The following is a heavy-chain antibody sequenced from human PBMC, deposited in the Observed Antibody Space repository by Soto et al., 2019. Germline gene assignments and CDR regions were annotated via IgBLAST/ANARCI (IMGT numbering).Heavy chain of an antibody. D-gene: IGHD4-4*01. CDR3: AKDRPDYSNYYYGMDV. J-gene: IGHJ6*02. Sequence: GSLRLSCAASGFTFSSYAMSWVRQAPGKGLEWVSAISGSGGSTYYADSVKGQFTISRDNSKNTLYLQMNSLGAEDTAVYYCAKDRPDYSNYYYGMDVWGQGTTVTVSS. CDR1: GFTFSSYA. CDR2: ISGSGGST. V-gene: IGHV3-23*01.